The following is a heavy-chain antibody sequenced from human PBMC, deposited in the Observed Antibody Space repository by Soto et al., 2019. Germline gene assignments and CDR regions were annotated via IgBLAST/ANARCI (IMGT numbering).Heavy chain of an antibody. CDR1: GYTFTSYG. J-gene: IGHJ3*02. CDR3: ARAPFTTFDWLLSSNDAFDI. Sequence: ASVKVSCKASGYTFTSYGISWVRQAPGQGLEWMGWISAYNGNTNYAQKPQGRVTMTTDTSTSTAYMELRSLRSDDTAVYYCARAPFTTFDWLLSSNDAFDIWGQGTMVTVSS. CDR2: ISAYNGNT. D-gene: IGHD3-9*01. V-gene: IGHV1-18*04.